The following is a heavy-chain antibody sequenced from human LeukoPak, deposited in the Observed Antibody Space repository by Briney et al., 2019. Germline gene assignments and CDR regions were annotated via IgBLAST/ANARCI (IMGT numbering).Heavy chain of an antibody. CDR1: SYTFTNYA. V-gene: IGHV1-18*01. CDR2: ISAYNGNT. CDR3: ARDVTSTVH. J-gene: IGHJ4*02. Sequence: ASVKVSCKASSYTFTNYAFTWVRQAPGQGLEWMGWISAYNGNTNYAQKLQGRVTMTTDTSTSTAYMELRSLRSEDTAVYYCARDVTSTVHWGQGTLVTVSS. D-gene: IGHD1-1*01.